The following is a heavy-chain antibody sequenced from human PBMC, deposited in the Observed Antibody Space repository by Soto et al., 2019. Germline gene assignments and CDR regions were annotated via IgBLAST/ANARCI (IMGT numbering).Heavy chain of an antibody. V-gene: IGHV3-11*01. J-gene: IGHJ6*02. Sequence: QVQLVESGGGLVKPGGSLRLSCAASGLTFSDCYMNWIRQAPGKGLEWVSYISRSGSSINYAGSVKGRFTISRDNAKNSLSLQRNSLSAEDTAMYYCARVRFGEWGYAMDVWGQGTTVTVSS. D-gene: IGHD3-10*01. CDR1: GLTFSDCY. CDR3: ARVRFGEWGYAMDV. CDR2: ISRSGSSI.